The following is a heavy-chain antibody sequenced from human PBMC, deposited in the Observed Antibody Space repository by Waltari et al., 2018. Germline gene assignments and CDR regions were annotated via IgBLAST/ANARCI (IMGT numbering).Heavy chain of an antibody. CDR1: GGSISSGSYY. CDR2: IYTSGST. CDR3: ARAVASTIDY. Sequence: QVQLQESGPGLVKPSQTLSLTCTVSGGSISSGSYYWSWIRQPAGKGLEWIGRIYTSGSTNYNPSLKSRVTISVDTSKNQFSLKLSSVTAADTAVYYCARAVASTIDYWGQGTLVTVSS. V-gene: IGHV4-61*02. J-gene: IGHJ4*02. D-gene: IGHD6-19*01.